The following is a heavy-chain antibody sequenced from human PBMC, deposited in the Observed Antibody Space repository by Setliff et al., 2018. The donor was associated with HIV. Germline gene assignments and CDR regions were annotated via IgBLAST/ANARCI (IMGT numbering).Heavy chain of an antibody. Sequence: EASVKVSCKASGYTFSSYGISWVRQAPGQGLEWMGWISPSNGYTDYAQKFQDRVTMTTDTSTSTAYMEVRSLTSDDTAVYYCARGYCGGGICYAPNWLDPWGQGTLVTVSS. J-gene: IGHJ5*02. CDR2: ISPSNGYT. D-gene: IGHD2-15*01. V-gene: IGHV1-18*01. CDR3: ARGYCGGGICYAPNWLDP. CDR1: GYTFSSYG.